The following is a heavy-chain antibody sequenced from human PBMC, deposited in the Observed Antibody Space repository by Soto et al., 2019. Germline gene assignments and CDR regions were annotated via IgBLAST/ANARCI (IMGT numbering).Heavy chain of an antibody. CDR1: GGSISSGGYY. D-gene: IGHD3-22*01. Sequence: PSETLSLTCTVSGGSISSGGYYWSWIRQHPGKGLEWIGYIYYSGSTYYNPSLKSRVTISVDTSKNQFSLKLSSVTAADTAVYYCARVSDDSSGYPDSFYFDYWGQGTLVTVSS. CDR2: IYYSGST. V-gene: IGHV4-31*02. J-gene: IGHJ4*02. CDR3: ARVSDDSSGYPDSFYFDY.